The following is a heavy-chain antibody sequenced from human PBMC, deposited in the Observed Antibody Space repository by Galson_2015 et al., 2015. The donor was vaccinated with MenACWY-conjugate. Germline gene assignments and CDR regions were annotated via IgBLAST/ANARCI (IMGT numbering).Heavy chain of an antibody. J-gene: IGHJ4*02. CDR3: VRALNGDADY. CDR1: EFIFSSHW. Sequence: STRLPCAGSEFIFSSHWMQWVRHLPGEGLLWVSRMNGDASIIDYADSVKGRVTTSRDNAKNMVFLQMDRLRAEDTAVYYCVRALNGDADYWGQGTLVTVSS. CDR2: MNGDASII. V-gene: IGHV3-74*01. D-gene: IGHD2-21*02.